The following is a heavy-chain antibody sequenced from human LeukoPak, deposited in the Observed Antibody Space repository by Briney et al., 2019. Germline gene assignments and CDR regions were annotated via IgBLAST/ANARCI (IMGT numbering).Heavy chain of an antibody. CDR1: GGPISSYY. CDR3: ARVFDLIRSNDAFDI. V-gene: IGHV4-4*07. CDR2: IYTSGST. D-gene: IGHD3-10*02. Sequence: SETLSLTCTVSGGPISSYYWSWIRQPAGKGLEWIGRIYTSGSTNYNPSLKSRVTMSVDTSKNQFSLKLSSVTAADTAVYYCARVFDLIRSNDAFDIWGQGTMVTVSS. J-gene: IGHJ3*02.